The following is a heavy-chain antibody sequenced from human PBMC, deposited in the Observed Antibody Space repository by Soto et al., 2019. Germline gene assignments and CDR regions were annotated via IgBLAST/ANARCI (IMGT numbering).Heavy chain of an antibody. J-gene: IGHJ6*03. CDR2: ISGSSGST. CDR1: GFTFSSYA. V-gene: IGHV3-23*01. Sequence: PGGSLRLSCAASGFTFSSYAMSWVRQAPGKGLEWVSAISGSSGSTYYADSVKGRFTISRDNSKNTLYLQMNSLRAEDTAVYYCAKPSHYAFWSGYYYYYYMDVWGKGTTVTVSS. D-gene: IGHD3-3*01. CDR3: AKPSHYAFWSGYYYYYYMDV.